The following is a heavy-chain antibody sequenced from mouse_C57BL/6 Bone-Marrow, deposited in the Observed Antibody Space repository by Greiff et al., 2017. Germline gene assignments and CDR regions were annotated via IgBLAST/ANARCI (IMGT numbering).Heavy chain of an antibody. Sequence: QVQLKESGAELVKPGASVKISCKASGYAFSSYWMNWVKQRPGKGLEWIGQIYPGDGDTNYNGKFKGKATLTADKSSSTAYMQLSSLTSEDSAVYFCARSPLPISWFAYWGQGTLVTVSA. J-gene: IGHJ3*01. D-gene: IGHD6-1*01. CDR3: ARSPLPISWFAY. CDR1: GYAFSSYW. V-gene: IGHV1-80*01. CDR2: IYPGDGDT.